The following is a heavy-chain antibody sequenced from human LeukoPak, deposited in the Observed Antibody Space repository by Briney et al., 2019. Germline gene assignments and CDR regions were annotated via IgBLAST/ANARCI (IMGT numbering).Heavy chain of an antibody. Sequence: ASVKVSCKASGYTFTGYYMHWVRQAPGQGLEWMGWINPNSGGTNYAQKFQGRVTMTRDTSISTAYMELSRLRSDDTAVYYCARESPIGYSSRGFQHWGQGTLVTVSS. CDR1: GYTFTGYY. CDR3: ARESPIGYSSRGFQH. CDR2: INPNSGGT. J-gene: IGHJ1*01. V-gene: IGHV1-2*02. D-gene: IGHD6-13*01.